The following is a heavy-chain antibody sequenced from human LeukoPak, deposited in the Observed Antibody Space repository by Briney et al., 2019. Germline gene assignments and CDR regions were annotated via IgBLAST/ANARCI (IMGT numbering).Heavy chain of an antibody. CDR3: ARGRLRGYSYGSFDY. CDR1: GGTFSSYA. CDR2: IIPILGIA. J-gene: IGHJ4*02. V-gene: IGHV1-69*04. D-gene: IGHD5-18*01. Sequence: SVKVSCKASGGTFSSYAISWVRQAPGQGLEWMGRIIPILGIANYAQKFQGRATITADKSTSTAYMELSSLRSEDTAVYYCARGRLRGYSYGSFDYWGQGTLVTVSS.